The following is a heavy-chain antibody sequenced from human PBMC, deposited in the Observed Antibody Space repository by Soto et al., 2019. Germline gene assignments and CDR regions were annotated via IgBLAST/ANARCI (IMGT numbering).Heavy chain of an antibody. CDR2: IYYSGST. CDR1: GGSVSSGDYF. J-gene: IGHJ6*02. D-gene: IGHD3-10*01. V-gene: IGHV4-61*08. Sequence: QMQLQESGPGLVKPSETLSLTCTVSGGSVSSGDYFWSWLRQSPGKRLEGIAYIYYSGSTNYNPSLKSRATISVDTSKSQVSLTLTSMTAADAAVYYCARSPNYYYYGFDVWGQGTTVTVSS. CDR3: ARSPNYYYYGFDV.